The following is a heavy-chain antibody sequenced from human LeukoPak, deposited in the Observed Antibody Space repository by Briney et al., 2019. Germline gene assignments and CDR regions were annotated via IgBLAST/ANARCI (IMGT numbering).Heavy chain of an antibody. V-gene: IGHV4-59*08. CDR3: ARGPTKGYYYYYYMDV. Sequence: SETLSLTCTVSGGSISSYYRSWIRQPPGKGLEWIGYIYYSGSTNYNPSLKSRVTISVDTSKNQFSLKLSSVTAADTAVYYCARGPTKGYYYYYYMDVWGKGTTVTVSS. J-gene: IGHJ6*03. CDR2: IYYSGST. CDR1: GGSISSYY. D-gene: IGHD5-24*01.